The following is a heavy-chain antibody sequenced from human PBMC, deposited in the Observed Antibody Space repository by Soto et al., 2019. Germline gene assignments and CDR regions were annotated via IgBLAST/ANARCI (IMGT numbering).Heavy chain of an antibody. J-gene: IGHJ5*02. Sequence: EVQVVESGGGLVQPWGSLRLSCAASGFTFSRYDMHWVRQATGRGLEWVSGIGTSGDTYYAGSVKGRFTISRENAKNSVYLQMNSLRAGDTAVYYCARGALGFDPWGQGTLVAVSS. CDR2: IGTSGDT. D-gene: IGHD6-6*01. CDR1: GFTFSRYD. V-gene: IGHV3-13*04. CDR3: ARGALGFDP.